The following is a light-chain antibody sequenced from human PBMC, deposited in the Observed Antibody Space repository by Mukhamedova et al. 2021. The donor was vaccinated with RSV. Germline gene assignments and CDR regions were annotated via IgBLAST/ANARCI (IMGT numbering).Light chain of an antibody. CDR2: AAS. Sequence: WYQCRVHGKVPKLLIYAASTLQSGVPSRFSGSGSGTDFTLTISSLQPEDVATYYCQKYSSAPWTFGQGTKVEIK. J-gene: IGKJ1*01. CDR3: QKYSSAPWT. V-gene: IGKV1-27*01.